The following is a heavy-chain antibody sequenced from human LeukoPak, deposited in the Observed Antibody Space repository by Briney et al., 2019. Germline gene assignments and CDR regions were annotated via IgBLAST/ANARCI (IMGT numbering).Heavy chain of an antibody. J-gene: IGHJ5*02. V-gene: IGHV1-69*05. Sequence: SSVKVSCKASGGTFSSYAISWVRQAPGQGLEWMGGIIPIFGTANYAQKFQGRVTITTDKSTSTAYMELSSLRSEDTAVYYCARDNGYCSSTSCKSWFDPWGQGTLVTVSS. CDR2: IIPIFGTA. D-gene: IGHD2-2*01. CDR1: GGTFSSYA. CDR3: ARDNGYCSSTSCKSWFDP.